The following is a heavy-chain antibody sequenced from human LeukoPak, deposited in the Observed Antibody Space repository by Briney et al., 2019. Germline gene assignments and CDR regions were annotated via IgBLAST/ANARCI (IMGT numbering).Heavy chain of an antibody. Sequence: SETLSLTCTVSGGSISSGSYYRSWIRQPAGKGLEWIGRFYTSGSSNYNPSLKSRVTISVDTSNNQFSLKLSSVTAADTAMYYCARGQVVPAAFSFYYYYYMDVWGKGTTVTVSS. J-gene: IGHJ6*03. CDR2: FYTSGSS. CDR1: GGSISSGSYY. CDR3: ARGQVVPAAFSFYYYYYMDV. V-gene: IGHV4-61*02. D-gene: IGHD2-2*01.